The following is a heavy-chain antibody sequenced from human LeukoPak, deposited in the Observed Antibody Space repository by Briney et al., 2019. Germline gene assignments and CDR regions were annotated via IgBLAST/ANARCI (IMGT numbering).Heavy chain of an antibody. CDR2: IRSKAYGGTT. V-gene: IGHV3-49*03. D-gene: IGHD6-19*01. J-gene: IGHJ4*02. CDR1: GFTFSSYA. Sequence: GGSLRLSCAASGFTFSSYAMSWFRQAPGKGLEWVGFIRSKAYGGTTEYAASVKGRFTTSRDDSKSIAYLQMNSLKTEDTAVYYCTRDRSRSSGWYQRPIFDYWGQGTLVTVSS. CDR3: TRDRSRSSGWYQRPIFDY.